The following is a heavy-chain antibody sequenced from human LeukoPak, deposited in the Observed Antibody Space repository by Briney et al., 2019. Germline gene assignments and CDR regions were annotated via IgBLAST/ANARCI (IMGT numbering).Heavy chain of an antibody. Sequence: GASVKVSCKASGGTFSRYAISWVRQAPGQGPEWMGGIILIFGTTNYAQKFQGRVTITADKSTSTAYMELSSLRAEDTAFYYCVKRERFLEQPPYWGQGTLVTVSS. CDR1: GGTFSRYA. J-gene: IGHJ4*02. D-gene: IGHD3-3*01. V-gene: IGHV1-69*06. CDR3: VKRERFLEQPPY. CDR2: IILIFGTT.